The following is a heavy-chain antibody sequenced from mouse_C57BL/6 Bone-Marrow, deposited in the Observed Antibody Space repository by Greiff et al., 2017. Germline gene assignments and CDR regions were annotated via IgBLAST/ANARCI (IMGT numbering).Heavy chain of an antibody. CDR3: TSRCDYDGGY. V-gene: IGHV14-4*01. Sequence: VQLQQSGAELVRPGASVKLSCTASGFNIKDDYMHWVKQRPEQGLEWIGWIDPANGDTEYASKFQGKATITADTSSNTAYLQLSSLTSEDTAVYYGTSRCDYDGGYWGQGTSVTVSS. J-gene: IGHJ4*01. D-gene: IGHD2-4*01. CDR2: IDPANGDT. CDR1: GFNIKDDY.